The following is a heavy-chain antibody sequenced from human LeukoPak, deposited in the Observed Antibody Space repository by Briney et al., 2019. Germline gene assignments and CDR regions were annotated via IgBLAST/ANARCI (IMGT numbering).Heavy chain of an antibody. V-gene: IGHV3-48*01. CDR2: ISADSSTV. D-gene: IGHD3-22*01. CDR3: VRDNSRGQSLGVIY. J-gene: IGHJ4*02. Sequence: PGGSLRLSCAASGFTFSTYNMNWVRQAPGKGLERISYISADSSTVQYADSVRGRFTTSRDNAKNSLYLQMNSLRAEDTAVYYCVRDNSRGQSLGVIYWGQGSLVTVSS. CDR1: GFTFSTYN.